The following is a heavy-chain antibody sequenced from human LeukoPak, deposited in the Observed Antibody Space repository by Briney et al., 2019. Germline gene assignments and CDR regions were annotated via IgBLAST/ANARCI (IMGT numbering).Heavy chain of an antibody. Sequence: GGSLRLSCAASGVTFSSYAMSWVRQAPGKGLEWVSSISSSSTYIYYADSVKGRFTISRDNAKNSLYLQMNSLRAEDTAVYYCVKDLSFAIVVVTIDYWGQGTLVTVSP. J-gene: IGHJ4*02. CDR1: GVTFSSYA. CDR2: ISSSSTYI. D-gene: IGHD3-22*01. V-gene: IGHV3-21*04. CDR3: VKDLSFAIVVVTIDY.